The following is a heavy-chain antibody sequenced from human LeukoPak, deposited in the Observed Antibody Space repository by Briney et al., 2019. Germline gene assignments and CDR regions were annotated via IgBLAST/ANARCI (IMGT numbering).Heavy chain of an antibody. J-gene: IGHJ3*02. D-gene: IGHD2-2*01. Sequence: GGSLRLSCAASGFSFNTYSMNWVRQAPGKGLEWVSSISSTSAYIFYADSVKGRFSISRDNAKNSLYLQMNSLRVEHTAVYYCTSRYCSTSNCYSFDNWGQGTMVTVSS. CDR2: ISSTSAYI. CDR1: GFSFNTYS. CDR3: TSRYCSTSNCYSFDN. V-gene: IGHV3-21*01.